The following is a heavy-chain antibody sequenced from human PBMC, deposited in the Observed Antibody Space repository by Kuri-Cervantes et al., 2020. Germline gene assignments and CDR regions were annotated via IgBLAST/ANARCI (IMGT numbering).Heavy chain of an antibody. V-gene: IGHV4-38-2*01. D-gene: IGHD2-2*02. J-gene: IGHJ6*03. CDR2: IYHSGST. CDR3: ARRVPAAIGYYYYYMDV. CDR1: GYSIRSGYY. Sequence: SQTLSLTCAVSGYSIRSGYYWGWIRQPPGKGLEWIGSIYHSGSTYYNPSLKSRVTISVDTSKNQFSLKLSSVTAADTAVYYCARRVPAAIGYYYYYMDVWGKGTAVTVSS.